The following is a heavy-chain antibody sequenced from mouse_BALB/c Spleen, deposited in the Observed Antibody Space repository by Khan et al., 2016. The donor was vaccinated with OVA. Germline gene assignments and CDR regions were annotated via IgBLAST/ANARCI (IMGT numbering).Heavy chain of an antibody. CDR1: GFTFSDYY. Sequence: EVELVESGGGLVKPGGSLKLSCAASGFTFSDYYMYWVRQTPEKGLEWVATISDGGTSTYYPDSVKGRFTISRDNAKNSLYLQMSSLKSEDTAIFYCVRAGYGAFAYWGQGTLVTVS. J-gene: IGHJ3*01. V-gene: IGHV5-4*02. CDR2: ISDGGTST. D-gene: IGHD1-1*02. CDR3: VRAGYGAFAY.